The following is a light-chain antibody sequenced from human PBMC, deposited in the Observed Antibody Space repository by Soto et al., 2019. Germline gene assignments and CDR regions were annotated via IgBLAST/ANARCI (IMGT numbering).Light chain of an antibody. CDR1: SSNIGGNS. Sequence: QSVLTQPPSVSAAPVQKVTISCSGSSSNIGGNSVSWYQQLPGTAPKLLIYDDNKRPSGIPARFSGSKSGTSATLGITGFQTGDEADYYCGSWDSSLSAYVFGTGTKVTV. CDR2: DDN. V-gene: IGLV1-51*01. CDR3: GSWDSSLSAYV. J-gene: IGLJ1*01.